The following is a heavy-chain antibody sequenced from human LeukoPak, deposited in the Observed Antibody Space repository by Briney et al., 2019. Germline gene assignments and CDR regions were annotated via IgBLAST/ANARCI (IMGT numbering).Heavy chain of an antibody. Sequence: PSETLSLTCTVSGGSISSYYWSWIRQPPGKGLEWIGYIYYSGSTNYNPSLKSRVTISVDTSKNQFSLKLSAVTAADTAVYYCAVAPSGAFDIWGQGTMVTVSS. CDR2: IYYSGST. J-gene: IGHJ3*02. CDR1: GGSISSYY. V-gene: IGHV4-59*01. CDR3: AVAPSGAFDI. D-gene: IGHD7-27*01.